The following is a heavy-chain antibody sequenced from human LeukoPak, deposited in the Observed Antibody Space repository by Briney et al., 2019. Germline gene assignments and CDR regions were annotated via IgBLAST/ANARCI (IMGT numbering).Heavy chain of an antibody. D-gene: IGHD5-18*01. J-gene: IGHJ5*02. CDR1: GGSISDYY. Sequence: SETLSLTCSVSGGSISDYYWSWIRQPAGKGLEWIGRTSSSGITNYKSSLESRVTMSVDTSKNQPSLMLRSVTAADTAVYYCVKEVGYGWFDPWGQGTLVTVSS. CDR2: TSSSGIT. CDR3: VKEVGYGWFDP. V-gene: IGHV4-4*07.